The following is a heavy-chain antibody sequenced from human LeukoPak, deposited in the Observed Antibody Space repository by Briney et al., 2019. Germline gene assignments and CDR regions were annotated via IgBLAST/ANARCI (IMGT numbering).Heavy chain of an antibody. D-gene: IGHD1-20*01. Sequence: SETLSLTCTVSGGSISSSSYYWGWIRQPPGKGLEWIGSIYYSGSTYYNPSLKSRVTISVDTSKNQFSLKLSSVTAADTAVYYCARVGYNWNYSYYYYMDVWGKGTTVTVSS. CDR3: ARVGYNWNYSYYYYMDV. CDR2: IYYSGST. J-gene: IGHJ6*03. V-gene: IGHV4-39*01. CDR1: GGSISSSSYY.